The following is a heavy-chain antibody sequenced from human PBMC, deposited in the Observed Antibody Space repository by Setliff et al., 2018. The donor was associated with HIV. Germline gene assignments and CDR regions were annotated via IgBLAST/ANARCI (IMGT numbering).Heavy chain of an antibody. J-gene: IGHJ6*03. CDR1: GGSISSSSYY. CDR2: IYYSGST. V-gene: IGHV4-39*01. D-gene: IGHD6-13*01. Sequence: PSETLSLTCTVSGGSISSSSYYWGWIRQPPGKGLEWIGSIYYSGSTYANPSLKSRVTISVDTSKNQFSLTLSSVTAADTAVYYCVGSTIAAAVYYYYYYMDVWGKGATVTVSS. CDR3: VGSTIAAAVYYYYYYMDV.